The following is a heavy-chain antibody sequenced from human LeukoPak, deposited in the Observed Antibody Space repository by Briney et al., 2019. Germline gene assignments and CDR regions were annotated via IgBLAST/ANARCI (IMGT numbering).Heavy chain of an antibody. D-gene: IGHD2-2*01. Sequence: GASVKVSCKASGGTFSSYAISWVRQAPGQGLEWMGWISAYNGNTNYAQKLQGRVTMSTDTSTSTAYMELRSLRSDDTAVYYCARARLGYCSSTSCYSHFDYWGQETLVTVSS. J-gene: IGHJ4*02. CDR3: ARARLGYCSSTSCYSHFDY. CDR1: GGTFSSYA. V-gene: IGHV1-18*01. CDR2: ISAYNGNT.